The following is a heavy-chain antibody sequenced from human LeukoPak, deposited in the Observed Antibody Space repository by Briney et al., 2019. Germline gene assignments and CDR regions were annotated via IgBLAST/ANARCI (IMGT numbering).Heavy chain of an antibody. CDR2: IYPGDSDT. Sequence: PGGSLRLSXKGFGYSFTSYWIGWVRQVPGKGLEWMGIIYPGDSDTRYSPSFQGQVTISADKSIGTAYLQWSSLKASDTAMYYCARQTDYRFDYWGQGTLVIVSS. V-gene: IGHV5-51*01. CDR3: ARQTDYRFDY. CDR1: GYSFTSYW. D-gene: IGHD4-11*01. J-gene: IGHJ4*01.